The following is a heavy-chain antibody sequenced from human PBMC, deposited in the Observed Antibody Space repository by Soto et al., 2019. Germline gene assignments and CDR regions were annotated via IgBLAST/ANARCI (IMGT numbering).Heavy chain of an antibody. CDR3: ARVRTGTTADYYYGMDV. CDR1: GGSSSSYC. V-gene: IGHV4-59*01. J-gene: IGHJ6*02. Sequence: ETLYLTGTVAGGSSSSYCWGWIRQPPGKGLEWIWYIYYSGSTNYNPSLKSRVTISVDTSKNQFSLKLSSVTAADTAVYYCARVRTGTTADYYYGMDVWGQGTTV. D-gene: IGHD1-7*01. CDR2: IYYSGST.